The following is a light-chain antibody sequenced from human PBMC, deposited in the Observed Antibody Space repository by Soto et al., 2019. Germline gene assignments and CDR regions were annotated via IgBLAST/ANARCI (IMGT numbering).Light chain of an antibody. CDR2: DAY. V-gene: IGKV3-11*01. J-gene: IGKJ5*01. CDR3: QQRHRWLIT. CDR1: QSFRGL. Sequence: EVVLPQSPVTLYLSPGERATLSCRASQSFRGLLAWYQQKPGQAPRLLIYDAYNRATGIPPRFSGSGSGTDFTLTISSLEPEDSAVYYCQQRHRWLITFCEGTRLEIK.